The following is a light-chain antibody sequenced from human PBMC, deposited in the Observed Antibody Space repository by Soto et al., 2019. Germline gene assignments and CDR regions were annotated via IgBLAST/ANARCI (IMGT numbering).Light chain of an antibody. Sequence: EIVMTQSPATLSVSPGERATLSCRASQSVSSNLAWYQQKPDQAPRLLIYGASTRATGIPARFSGSGSGTEFTLTISSLQSEDFAVYYCQHYNNWPPWTFGRGTKVEIK. V-gene: IGKV3-15*01. J-gene: IGKJ1*01. CDR3: QHYNNWPPWT. CDR2: GAS. CDR1: QSVSSN.